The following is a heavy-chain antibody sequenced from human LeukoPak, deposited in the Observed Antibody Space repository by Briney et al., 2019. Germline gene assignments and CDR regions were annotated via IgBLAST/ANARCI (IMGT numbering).Heavy chain of an antibody. J-gene: IGHJ6*03. CDR3: ARDSYYAHMDV. CDR1: GFTFSSYG. D-gene: IGHD3-10*01. Sequence: GGSLRLSCAASGFTFSSYGMTWVRQAPGKGLEWVSAISGSGANTYYADSVKGRFTISRDNAKNSLYLQMNSLRAEDTAVYYCARDSYYAHMDVWGKGTTVTISS. V-gene: IGHV3-23*01. CDR2: ISGSGANT.